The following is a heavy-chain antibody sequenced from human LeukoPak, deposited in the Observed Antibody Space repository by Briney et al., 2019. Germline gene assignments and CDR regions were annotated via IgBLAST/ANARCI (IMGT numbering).Heavy chain of an antibody. CDR2: TKSKAYGGTI. V-gene: IGHV3-49*04. CDR1: GFTFAEYA. D-gene: IGHD2-15*01. Sequence: GGSLRLSCRTSGFTFAEYAISWVRQAPGKGLEWVGFTKSKAYGGTIEYAAAVKGRFTISRDDSNSFAYLQMNSLRTDDTAVYYCTKDVLPTYSLVGYHRWGQGTLVTVSS. CDR3: TKDVLPTYSLVGYHR. J-gene: IGHJ1*01.